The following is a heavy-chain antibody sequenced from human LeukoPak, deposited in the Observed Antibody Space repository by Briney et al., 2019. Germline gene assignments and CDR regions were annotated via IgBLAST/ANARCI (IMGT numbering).Heavy chain of an antibody. Sequence: GESLKISCKGSGYSFTSYWISWVREMPGKGLEWMGRIDPSDSYTNYSPSFQGHVTISADKSISTAYLQWSSLKASDTAMYYCARHDKSYGSPFDYWGQGTLVTVSS. CDR1: GYSFTSYW. D-gene: IGHD5-18*01. CDR3: ARHDKSYGSPFDY. J-gene: IGHJ4*02. V-gene: IGHV5-10-1*01. CDR2: IDPSDSYT.